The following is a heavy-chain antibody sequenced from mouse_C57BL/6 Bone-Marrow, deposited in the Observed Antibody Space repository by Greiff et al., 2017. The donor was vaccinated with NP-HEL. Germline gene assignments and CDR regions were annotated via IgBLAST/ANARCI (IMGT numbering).Heavy chain of an antibody. Sequence: VQLQQSGAELVRPGASVTLSCKASGYTFTDYEMHWVKQTPVHGLEWIGAIDPETGGTAYNQKFKGKAILTADKSSSTAYMELRSLTSEDSAVHYCTRGITTVVPYFDYWGQGTTLTVSS. CDR1: GYTFTDYE. CDR2: IDPETGGT. J-gene: IGHJ2*01. D-gene: IGHD1-1*01. V-gene: IGHV1-15*01. CDR3: TRGITTVVPYFDY.